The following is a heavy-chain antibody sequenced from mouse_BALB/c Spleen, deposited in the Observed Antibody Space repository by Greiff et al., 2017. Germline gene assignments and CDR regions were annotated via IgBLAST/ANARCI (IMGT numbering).Heavy chain of an antibody. Sequence: VQGVESGAELVKPGASVKLSCKASGYTFTSYYMYWVKQRPGQGLEWIGEINPSNGGTNFNEKFKSKATLTVDKSSSTAYMQLSSLTSEDSAVYYCTRESRADSFAYWGQGTLVTVSA. D-gene: IGHD3-1*01. J-gene: IGHJ3*01. V-gene: IGHV1S81*02. CDR1: GYTFTSYY. CDR3: TRESRADSFAY. CDR2: INPSNGGT.